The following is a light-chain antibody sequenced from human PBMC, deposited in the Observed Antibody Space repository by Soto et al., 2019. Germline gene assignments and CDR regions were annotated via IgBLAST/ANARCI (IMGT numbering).Light chain of an antibody. CDR2: EVS. V-gene: IGLV2-14*01. CDR1: SSDVGGYTY. J-gene: IGLJ1*01. Sequence: QSALTQPASVSGSPGQSITISCTGTSSDVGGYTYVSWYQQHPGKAPKLMIYEVSNRPSGVSNRFSGSKSGNTASLTISGLQAEDEADYYCSSYASSSALVFGLGTKVNVL. CDR3: SSYASSSALV.